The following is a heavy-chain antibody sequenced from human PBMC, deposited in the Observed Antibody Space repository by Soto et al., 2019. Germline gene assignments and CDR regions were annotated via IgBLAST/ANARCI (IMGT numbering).Heavy chain of an antibody. CDR1: GFTFSNYA. Sequence: GGSLRLSSAASGFTFSNYAMSWVRQAPGKGLEWVSSISDSGCSTYYADSVKGRFTISRDNAKNTLYLQMNSLRAEDTAVYYCARAPHSKDAFDIWGQGTMVTVSS. CDR3: ARAPHSKDAFDI. CDR2: ISDSGCST. D-gene: IGHD3-22*01. V-gene: IGHV3-23*01. J-gene: IGHJ3*02.